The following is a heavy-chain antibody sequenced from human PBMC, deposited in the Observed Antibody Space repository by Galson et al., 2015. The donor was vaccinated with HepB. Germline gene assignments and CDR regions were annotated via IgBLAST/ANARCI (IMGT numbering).Heavy chain of an antibody. Sequence: SLRLSCAASGFAFHSHAMSWVRQAPGKRLEWISGISGNGDSTFYAVSVKGRFTVSRDNSKNMLYLQMDSLTAEDTGLYFCAKGYGLFDSWAQGLLVTVSS. CDR3: AKGYGLFDS. J-gene: IGHJ5*01. CDR1: GFAFHSHA. D-gene: IGHD3-16*01. V-gene: IGHV3-23*01. CDR2: ISGNGDST.